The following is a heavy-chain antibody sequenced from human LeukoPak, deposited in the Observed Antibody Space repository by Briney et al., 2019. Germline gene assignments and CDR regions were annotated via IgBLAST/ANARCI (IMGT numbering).Heavy chain of an antibody. CDR3: ARDWRGDSRNYYYYYMDV. CDR2: INSDASSR. D-gene: IGHD1-14*01. J-gene: IGHJ6*03. CDR1: GFTFSSYW. Sequence: GGSLRLSCAASGFTFSSYWMHWVRQAPGKGLVWVSRINSDASSRSYADFVKGRFTISRDNAKNTLYLQMNSLRAEDTAIYYYARDWRGDSRNYYYYYMDVWGKGTTVTVSS. V-gene: IGHV3-74*01.